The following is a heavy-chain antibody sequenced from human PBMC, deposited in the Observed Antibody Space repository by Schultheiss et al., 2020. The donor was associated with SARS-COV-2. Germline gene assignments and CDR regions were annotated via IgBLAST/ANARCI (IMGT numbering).Heavy chain of an antibody. CDR1: GGSISSSNW. CDR3: ARDDPGGSGSYFDY. CDR2: IYHSGST. J-gene: IGHJ4*02. Sequence: GSLRLSCAVSGGSISSSNWCSWVRQPPGKGLEWIGEIYHSGSTNYNPSLKSRVTISVDKSKNQFSLKLSSVTAADTAVYYCARDDPGGSGSYFDYWGQGTLVTVSS. D-gene: IGHD3-10*01. V-gene: IGHV4-4*02.